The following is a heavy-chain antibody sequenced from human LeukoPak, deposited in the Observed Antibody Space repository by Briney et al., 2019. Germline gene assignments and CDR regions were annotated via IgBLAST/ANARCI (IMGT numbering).Heavy chain of an antibody. D-gene: IGHD2-15*01. CDR1: GASISSGGYY. J-gene: IGHJ4*02. CDR2: IYYSGST. V-gene: IGHV4-31*03. CDR3: ARDNCSGGSCYSDY. Sequence: SETLSLTCTVSGASISSGGYYWTWIRQHPGKGQEWIGYIYYSGSTYYTPSLKSRVTISVDTSKNQFSLKLSSVTAADTAVYYCARDNCSGGSCYSDYWGQGTLVTVSS.